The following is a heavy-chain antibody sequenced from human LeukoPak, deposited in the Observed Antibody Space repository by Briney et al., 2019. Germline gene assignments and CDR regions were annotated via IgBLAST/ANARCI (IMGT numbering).Heavy chain of an antibody. V-gene: IGHV1-24*01. CDR1: GYTLTKLS. D-gene: IGHD2-2*01. J-gene: IGHJ4*02. CDR3: ATPTALMYPHFDY. Sequence: ASVKVSCKVSGYTLTKLSMHWVRQAPGKGLEWMGGFDAEDGETNYAQKFQGRVTMTEDTSTDTAYMELSSLRSEDTAVYYCATPTALMYPHFDYWGQGTLVTVSS. CDR2: FDAEDGET.